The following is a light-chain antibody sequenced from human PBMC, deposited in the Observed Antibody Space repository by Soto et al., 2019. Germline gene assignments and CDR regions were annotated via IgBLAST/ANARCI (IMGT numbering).Light chain of an antibody. J-gene: IGKJ5*01. CDR2: KAS. CDR1: QSISRW. Sequence: LQITQSPSTLSASVGDRVTITCGASQSISRWLAWYQQKPGKAPQLLIDKASTLESGVPSRFSGSGSGTDFTLTINSLQPEDYATYYCQQFHSFPITFGQGTRL. CDR3: QQFHSFPIT. V-gene: IGKV1-5*03.